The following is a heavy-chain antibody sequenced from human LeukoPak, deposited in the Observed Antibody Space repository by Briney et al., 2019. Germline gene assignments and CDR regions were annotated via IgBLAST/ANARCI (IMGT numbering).Heavy chain of an antibody. CDR2: ISGSGGST. V-gene: IGHV3-23*01. CDR3: AKARGIVGATSFDY. J-gene: IGHJ4*02. D-gene: IGHD1-26*01. Sequence: TGGSLRLSCAASGFTFSSYAMSWVRQAPGKGLEWVSAISGSGGSTYYADSVKGRFTISRDNSKNTLYLQMNSLRAEDTAVYYGAKARGIVGATSFDYWGQGTLDTVSS. CDR1: GFTFSSYA.